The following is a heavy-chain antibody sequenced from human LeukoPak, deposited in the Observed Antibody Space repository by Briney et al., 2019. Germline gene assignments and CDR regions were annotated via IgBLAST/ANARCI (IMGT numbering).Heavy chain of an antibody. CDR3: AKDREGLRYFAWLLYY. CDR1: GFSFSSYW. D-gene: IGHD3-9*01. CDR2: ISGSGGST. Sequence: GGSLRLSCEGSGFSFSSYWMTWVRQCPGKGLEWVSAISGSGGSTYYADSVKGRFTISRDNSKNTLYLQMNSLRAEDTAVYYCAKDREGLRYFAWLLYYWGQGTLVTVSS. J-gene: IGHJ4*02. V-gene: IGHV3-23*01.